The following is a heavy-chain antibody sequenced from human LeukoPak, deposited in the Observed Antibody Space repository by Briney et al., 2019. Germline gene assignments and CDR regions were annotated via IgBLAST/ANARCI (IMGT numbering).Heavy chain of an antibody. D-gene: IGHD5-24*01. CDR1: GFTFRNYW. CDR3: ARDVDGGFSFDY. Sequence: GGSLRLSCTASGFTFRNYWMYWVRQAPGKGLEWVANIKQDGSVKYHVDSVKGRFTISRDNAKNSLYLQMNSLRAEDTAVYYCARDVDGGFSFDYWGQGTLVTVSS. V-gene: IGHV3-7*01. J-gene: IGHJ4*02. CDR2: IKQDGSVK.